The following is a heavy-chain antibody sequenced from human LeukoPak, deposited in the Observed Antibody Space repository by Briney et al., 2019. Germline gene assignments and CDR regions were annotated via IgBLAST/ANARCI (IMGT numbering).Heavy chain of an antibody. D-gene: IGHD4-17*01. V-gene: IGHV3-33*06. CDR2: IWNDGTDE. Sequence: PGESLRLSCVGSGFTFSSYGMHWVRQPPGKGLEWVAAIWNDGTDEFYSDSVKGRFTISRDNSKSTVYLQMNSLRAEDTAVYYCAKEDDYGDLFDYWGQGTLVTVSS. CDR1: GFTFSSYG. CDR3: AKEDDYGDLFDY. J-gene: IGHJ4*02.